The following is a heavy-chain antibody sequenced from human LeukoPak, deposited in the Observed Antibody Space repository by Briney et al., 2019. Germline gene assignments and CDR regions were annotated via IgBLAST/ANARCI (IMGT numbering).Heavy chain of an antibody. V-gene: IGHV4-59*01. J-gene: IGHJ3*02. CDR3: ARRRGGQFDWLLYVGEAFDI. CDR1: GGSISSYY. CDR2: IYCSGST. D-gene: IGHD3-9*01. Sequence: SETLSLTCTVSGGSISSYYWSWIRQPPGKGLEWIGYIYCSGSTNYNPSLKSRVTISVDTSKNQFSLKLSSVTAADTAVYYCARRRGGQFDWLLYVGEAFDIWGQGTMVTVSS.